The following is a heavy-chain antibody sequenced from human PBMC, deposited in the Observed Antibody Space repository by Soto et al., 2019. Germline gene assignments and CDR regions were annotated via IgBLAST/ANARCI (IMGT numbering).Heavy chain of an antibody. V-gene: IGHV3-66*01. Sequence: GGSLRLSCAASGFTVSSNYMSWVRQAPGKGLEWVSVIYSGGGTYYADSVKGRFTISRDNPKNTLYLQMNSLRAEDTAVYYCAREAAADNFIDYWGQGTLVTVSS. J-gene: IGHJ4*02. CDR2: IYSGGGT. D-gene: IGHD6-13*01. CDR3: AREAAADNFIDY. CDR1: GFTVSSNY.